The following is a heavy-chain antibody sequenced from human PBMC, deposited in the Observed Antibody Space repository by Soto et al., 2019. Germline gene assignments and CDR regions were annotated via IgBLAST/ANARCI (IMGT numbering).Heavy chain of an antibody. J-gene: IGHJ5*02. CDR1: GFTFASYA. CDR3: AARYCTSASCPKLFDP. D-gene: IGHD2-2*01. CDR2: ISGSGDNT. V-gene: IGHV3-23*01. Sequence: EVQLLESGGGLVQPGGSLRLSCAASGFTFASYAMSWVRQAPGKGLEWVSAISGSGDNTYYVDSVKGRFAISRDNSKNTLYLQMSSLRAEDTAVYYCAARYCTSASCPKLFDPWGQGTLVTVSS.